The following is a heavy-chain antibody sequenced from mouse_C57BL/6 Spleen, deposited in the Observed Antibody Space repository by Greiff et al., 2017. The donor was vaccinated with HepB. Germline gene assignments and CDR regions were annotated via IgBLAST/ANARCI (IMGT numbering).Heavy chain of an antibody. D-gene: IGHD4-1*01. CDR1: GYTFTSNW. J-gene: IGHJ2*01. CDR3: ARGSNWGSYYFDY. V-gene: IGHV1-72*01. CDR2: IDPNSGGT. Sequence: VQLQQPGAELVKPGASVKLSCKASGYTFTSNWMHWVKQRPGRGLEWIGRIDPNSGGTKYNEKFKSKATLTVDKPSSTAYMQLSSLTSEDSAVYYCARGSNWGSYYFDYWGQGTTLTVSS.